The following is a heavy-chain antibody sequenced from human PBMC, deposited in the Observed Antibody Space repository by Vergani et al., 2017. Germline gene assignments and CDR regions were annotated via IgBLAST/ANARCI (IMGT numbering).Heavy chain of an antibody. Sequence: QVQLQESGPGLVKPSQTLSLTFTVSGCSLSRVGYYWSWIRQHPGKGLEWIGYIYYRGSTFYNPSLKRRVTISVDTSKNQFSLKLSSVTAADTAVYYCARRDYYGSGSYDYWGQGTLVTVSS. D-gene: IGHD3-10*01. CDR2: IYYRGST. CDR3: ARRDYYGSGSYDY. J-gene: IGHJ4*02. V-gene: IGHV4-31*03. CDR1: GCSLSRVGYY.